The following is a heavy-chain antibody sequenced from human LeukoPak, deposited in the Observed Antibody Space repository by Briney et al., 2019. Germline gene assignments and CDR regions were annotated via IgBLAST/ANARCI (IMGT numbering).Heavy chain of an antibody. CDR3: AKGPPGSSWYIAAPWYYYYMDV. CDR1: GFTFSSYT. CDR2: ISSTSSYI. V-gene: IGHV3-21*01. J-gene: IGHJ6*03. D-gene: IGHD6-13*01. Sequence: GGSLRLSCAASGFTFSSYTMNWVRQAPGKGLEWVSSISSTSSYIYYADSVKGRFTISRDNAKNSLYLQMNSLRAEDTAVYYCAKGPPGSSWYIAAPWYYYYMDVWGKGTTVTISS.